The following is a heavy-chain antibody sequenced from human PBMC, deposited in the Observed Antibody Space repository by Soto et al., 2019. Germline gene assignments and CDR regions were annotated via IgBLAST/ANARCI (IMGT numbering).Heavy chain of an antibody. D-gene: IGHD6-13*01. CDR2: IYHSGST. V-gene: IGHV4-30-2*01. CDR3: ASGQQLVRNY. Sequence: QMQLQESGSGLVKPSQTLSLTCAVSGGSISSGGYSWSWIRQPPGKCLEWNGYIYHSGSTYYNPSLKSRVTISVDRSKNQFSLKLSSVTAVDKAVYYCASGQQLVRNYWGQGTLVTVSS. J-gene: IGHJ4*02. CDR1: GGSISSGGYS.